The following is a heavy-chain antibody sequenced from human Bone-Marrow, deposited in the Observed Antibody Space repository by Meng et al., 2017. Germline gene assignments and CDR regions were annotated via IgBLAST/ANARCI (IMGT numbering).Heavy chain of an antibody. D-gene: IGHD3-16*01. Sequence: GGSLRLSCAASGFTFSNACMSWVRQAPGKGLEWVGRIKSKTDGGTTDYAAPVKGRFTISRDDSKNTLYLQMNSLKTEDTAVYYCTTTYYDYVWGSYPDFDYWGQGTLITVSS. V-gene: IGHV3-15*01. CDR1: GFTFSNAC. J-gene: IGHJ4*02. CDR2: IKSKTDGGTT. CDR3: TTTYYDYVWGSYPDFDY.